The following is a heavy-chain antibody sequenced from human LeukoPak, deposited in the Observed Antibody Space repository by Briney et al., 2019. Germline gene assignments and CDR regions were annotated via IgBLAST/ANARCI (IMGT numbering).Heavy chain of an antibody. CDR3: ARNSDGYTGYYYYYMDV. CDR1: GGTFSSYA. D-gene: IGHD5-24*01. Sequence: SVKVSCKASGGTFSSYAISWVRQAPGQGLEWMGGIIPIFGTANYAQKFQGRVTITADESTSTAYMELSSLRSEDTAVYYCARNSDGYTGYYYYYMDVWGKGTTVTISS. CDR2: IIPIFGTA. V-gene: IGHV1-69*13. J-gene: IGHJ6*03.